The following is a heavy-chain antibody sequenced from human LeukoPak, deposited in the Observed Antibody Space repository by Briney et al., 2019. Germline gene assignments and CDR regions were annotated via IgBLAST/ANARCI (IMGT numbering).Heavy chain of an antibody. CDR2: IHYSGST. CDR3: ARAGVVVVPAAIGADYFDY. J-gene: IGHJ4*02. CDR1: GGSISSYY. D-gene: IGHD2-2*02. Sequence: ETLSLTCTVSGGSISSYYWSWIRQPPGKGLEWIGYIHYSGSTNYNPSLKSRVTISVDTSKNQFSLQLNSVTPEDTAVYYCARAGVVVVPAAIGADYFDYWGQGTLVTVSS. V-gene: IGHV4-59*12.